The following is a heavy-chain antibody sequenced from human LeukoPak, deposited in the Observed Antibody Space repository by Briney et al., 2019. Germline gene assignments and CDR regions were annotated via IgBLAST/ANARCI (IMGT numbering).Heavy chain of an antibody. Sequence: VASVKVSCKASGYTFTGYYMHWVRQAPGQGLEWMGWINPNSGGTNYAQKFQDRVTMTRDTSISTAYMELSRLRSDDTAVYYRARGVLLRRNWFDPWGQGTLVTVSS. CDR3: ARGVLLRRNWFDP. CDR2: INPNSGGT. CDR1: GYTFTGYY. D-gene: IGHD3-10*01. J-gene: IGHJ5*02. V-gene: IGHV1-2*02.